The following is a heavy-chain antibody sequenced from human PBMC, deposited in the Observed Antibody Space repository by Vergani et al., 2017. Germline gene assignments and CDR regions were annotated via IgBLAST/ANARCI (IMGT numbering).Heavy chain of an antibody. J-gene: IGHJ4*02. CDR2: IYYSGST. V-gene: IGHV4-39*01. Sequence: QLQLQESGPGLVKPSETLSLTCTVSGGSISSSSYYWGWIRQPPGKGLEWIGSIYYSGSTYYNPSLTSRVTISVDTSKNQFSLKLSSVTAADTAVYYCARHGDYDFWSGYSNYFDYWGQGTLVTVSS. D-gene: IGHD3-3*01. CDR1: GGSISSSSYY. CDR3: ARHGDYDFWSGYSNYFDY.